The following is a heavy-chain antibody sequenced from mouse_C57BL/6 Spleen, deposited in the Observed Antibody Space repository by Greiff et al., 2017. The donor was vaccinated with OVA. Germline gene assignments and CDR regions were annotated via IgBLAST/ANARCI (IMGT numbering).Heavy chain of an antibody. Sequence: EVMLVESEGGLVQPGSSMKLSCTASGFTFSDYYMAWVRQVPEKGLEWVANINYDGSSTYYLDSLKSRFIISRDNAKNILYPQMSSLKSEDTATYYCARGWVYFDYWGQGTTLTVSS. V-gene: IGHV5-16*01. J-gene: IGHJ2*01. CDR1: GFTFSDYY. CDR3: ARGWVYFDY. CDR2: INYDGSST. D-gene: IGHD4-1*01.